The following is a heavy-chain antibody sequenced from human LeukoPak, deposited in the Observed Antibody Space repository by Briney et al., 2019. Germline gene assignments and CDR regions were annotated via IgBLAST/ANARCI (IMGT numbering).Heavy chain of an antibody. CDR2: ISISSNYI. CDR3: ARRATTERGHSYGLDF. Sequence: GGSLRLSCAASGFTFSRYSMNWVRQAPGKGLEWVSSISISSNYIYYADSLTGRFTISRDNAKNSLYLQMNSLRAEDTAMYYCARRATTERGHSYGLDFWGQGTLVTVSS. CDR1: GFTFSRYS. D-gene: IGHD5-18*01. J-gene: IGHJ4*02. V-gene: IGHV3-21*01.